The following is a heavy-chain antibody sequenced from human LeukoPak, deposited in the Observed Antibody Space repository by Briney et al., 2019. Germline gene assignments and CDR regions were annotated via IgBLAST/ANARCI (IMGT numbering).Heavy chain of an antibody. Sequence: GGSLRLSCVASGFTFHSYAMTWVRQAPGKGLEWVAVIWYDGSNKYYADSVKGRFTISRDNSKNTLYLQMNSLRAEDTAVYYCARGLGYCSGGSCSDYWGQGTLVTVSS. CDR2: IWYDGSNK. V-gene: IGHV3-33*08. CDR3: ARGLGYCSGGSCSDY. D-gene: IGHD2-15*01. J-gene: IGHJ4*02. CDR1: GFTFHSYA.